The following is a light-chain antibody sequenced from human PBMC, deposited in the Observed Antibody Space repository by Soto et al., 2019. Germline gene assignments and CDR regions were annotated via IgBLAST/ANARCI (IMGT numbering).Light chain of an antibody. CDR1: QSVSSN. Sequence: EIVMTQSPATLSVSPGERATLSCRASQSVSSNLAWYQQKPGQAPRLLIYGASTSATGIPARFSGCGSGTEFNLTISSLQSEDFAVDYCQQYNYWPPLSFSGGTNVEIK. J-gene: IGKJ4*01. CDR2: GAS. CDR3: QQYNYWPPLS. V-gene: IGKV3-15*01.